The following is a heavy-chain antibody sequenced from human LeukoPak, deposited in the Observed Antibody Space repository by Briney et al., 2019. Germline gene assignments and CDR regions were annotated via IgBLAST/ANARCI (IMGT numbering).Heavy chain of an antibody. Sequence: PSETLSLTCTVSGGAIRSYLWSWIRQPPGKGLEWIGNVYFTGSANNNPSLKSRVTISAGTSKNQFSLKLSSVTAADTAVYYCARRSPDWMEWFFDSWGQGALVTVSS. J-gene: IGHJ4*02. CDR2: VYFTGSA. CDR1: GGAIRSYL. V-gene: IGHV4-59*08. CDR3: ARRSPDWMEWFFDS. D-gene: IGHD3-3*01.